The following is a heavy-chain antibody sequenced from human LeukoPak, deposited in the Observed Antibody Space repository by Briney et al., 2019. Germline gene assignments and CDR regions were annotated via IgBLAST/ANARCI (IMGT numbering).Heavy chain of an antibody. CDR1: GFTVSSNY. CDR3: ARDSGRLNYYDYVWGSYRYSWFDP. CDR2: IYSGGST. Sequence: LAGGSLRLSCAASGFTVSSNYMSWVRQAPGKGLEWVSVIYSGGSTYYADSVKGRFTISRDNSKNTLYLQMNSLRAEDTAVYYCARDSGRLNYYDYVWGSYRYSWFDPWGQGTLVTVSS. D-gene: IGHD3-16*02. V-gene: IGHV3-66*01. J-gene: IGHJ5*02.